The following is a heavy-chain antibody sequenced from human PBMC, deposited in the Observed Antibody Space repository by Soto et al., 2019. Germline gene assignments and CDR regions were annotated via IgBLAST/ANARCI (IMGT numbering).Heavy chain of an antibody. CDR2: ISSSGSTI. J-gene: IGHJ4*02. Sequence: PGGSLRLSCAASGFTFSSYEMNWVRQAPGKGLEWVSYISSSGSTIYYADSVKGRFTISRDNAKNSLYLQMNSLRAEDTAVYYCARDQETVAGTGFDYWGQGTLVTVSS. D-gene: IGHD6-19*01. CDR3: ARDQETVAGTGFDY. CDR1: GFTFSSYE. V-gene: IGHV3-48*03.